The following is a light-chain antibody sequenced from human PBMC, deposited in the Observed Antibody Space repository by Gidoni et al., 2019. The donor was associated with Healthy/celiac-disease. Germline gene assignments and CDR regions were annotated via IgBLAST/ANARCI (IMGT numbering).Light chain of an antibody. Sequence: SYELTQPPPVSVSPGQTASITCSGDKSGDTYACRYHQKPGQSPVLVIYQDSKRPSVIPERFSGANSGNTATLTISGTQAMDEADYYCQAWDSSRCVFGTGTKVTVL. CDR3: QAWDSSRCV. J-gene: IGLJ1*01. CDR1: KSGDTY. V-gene: IGLV3-1*01. CDR2: QDS.